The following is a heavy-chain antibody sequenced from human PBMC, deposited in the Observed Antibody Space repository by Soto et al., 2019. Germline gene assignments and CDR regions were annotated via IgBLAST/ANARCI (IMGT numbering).Heavy chain of an antibody. D-gene: IGHD1-1*01. CDR3: ARGWQRATGTYDS. Sequence: QVQLQQSGPGLVKPSQTLSLTCSVPDGSVSSDFYYWHWIRQRPGKGLEWIGYIYYSGTTYYNPSLTGQVAITVDTSKNNLFLTLTSVTAAETAVYYCARGWQRATGTYDSWGQGTLVTVSS. CDR2: IYYSGTT. V-gene: IGHV4-31*01. J-gene: IGHJ5*01. CDR1: DGSVSSDFYY.